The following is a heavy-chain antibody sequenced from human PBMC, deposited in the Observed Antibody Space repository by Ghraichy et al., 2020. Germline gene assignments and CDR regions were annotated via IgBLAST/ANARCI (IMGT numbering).Heavy chain of an antibody. D-gene: IGHD5-18*01. J-gene: IGHJ4*02. CDR3: ARGSGGYSYGLIVGFDY. Sequence: SETLSLTCTVSGGSISSGGYYWSWIRQHPGKGLEWIGYIYYSGSTYYNPSLKSRVTISVDTSKNQFSLKLSSVTAADTAVYYCARGSGGYSYGLIVGFDYWGQGTLVTVSS. CDR1: GGSISSGGYY. V-gene: IGHV4-31*03. CDR2: IYYSGST.